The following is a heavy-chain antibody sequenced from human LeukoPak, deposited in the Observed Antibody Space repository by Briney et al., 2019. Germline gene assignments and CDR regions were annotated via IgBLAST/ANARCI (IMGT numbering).Heavy chain of an antibody. D-gene: IGHD3-10*01. J-gene: IGHJ5*02. CDR3: ARDSYQDYYGRFDP. Sequence: GGSLRLSCAASGFTFSSSAMSWVRQAPGKGLEWVAAISDTGRLSYCADSVNGRFTISRDNSKNTLSLQMNGLRAADTAMYYCARDSYQDYYGRFDPWGQGTLVIVSS. CDR1: GFTFSSSA. CDR2: ISDTGRLS. V-gene: IGHV3-23*01.